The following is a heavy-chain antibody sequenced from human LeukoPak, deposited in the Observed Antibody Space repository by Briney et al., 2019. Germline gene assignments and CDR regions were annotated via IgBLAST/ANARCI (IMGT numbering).Heavy chain of an antibody. CDR2: IYYSGST. Sequence: SETLSLTCTASGGSISSYYWSWIRQPPGKGLEWIGYIYYSGSTNYNPSLKSRVTISVDTSKNQLSLKLSSVTAADTAVYYCARYHRGSYYFDYWGQGTLVTVSS. CDR3: ARYHRGSYYFDY. V-gene: IGHV4-59*01. D-gene: IGHD1-26*01. J-gene: IGHJ4*02. CDR1: GGSISSYY.